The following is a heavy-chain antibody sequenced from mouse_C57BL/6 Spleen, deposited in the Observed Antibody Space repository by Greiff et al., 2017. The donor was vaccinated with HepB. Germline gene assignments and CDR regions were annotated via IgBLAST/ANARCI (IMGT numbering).Heavy chain of an antibody. CDR2: INPNNGGT. CDR3: AREGDGYGSFAY. CDR1: GYTFTDYY. J-gene: IGHJ3*01. Sequence: EVQLQQSGPELVKPGASVKISCKASGYTFTDYYMNWVKQSHGKSLEWIGDINPNNGGTSYNQKFKGKATLTVDKSSSTAYMELRSLTSEDSAVYYCAREGDGYGSFAYWGQGTLVTVSA. V-gene: IGHV1-26*01. D-gene: IGHD2-2*01.